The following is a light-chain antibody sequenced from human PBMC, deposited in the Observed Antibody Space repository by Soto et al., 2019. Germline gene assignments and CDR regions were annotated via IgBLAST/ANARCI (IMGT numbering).Light chain of an antibody. CDR1: QSVSSS. CDR3: QQYIDWPPGT. J-gene: IGKJ1*01. Sequence: EIVVTQSPATLSVSPWERVTLSCRASQSVSSSLAWYQQRPGQAPRLLIYDTSTRAAGISARFSGSGSGTEFTLTISILQSEDFAVYYCQQYIDWPPGTFGQGTAVEIK. CDR2: DTS. V-gene: IGKV3-15*01.